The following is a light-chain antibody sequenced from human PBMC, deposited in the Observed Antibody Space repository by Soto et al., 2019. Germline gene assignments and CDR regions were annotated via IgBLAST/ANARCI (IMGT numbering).Light chain of an antibody. CDR2: GAS. CDR1: RTISRN. Sequence: EMVMTQSPVTLSGSPGARVTLSCRASRTISRNLAWYQQKPGQAPRLLIYGASTRATGIPDRFSGSGSGTEFTLTINSLQSEDFAMYYCQPHNNWPVVTFGGGTRVEIK. CDR3: QPHNNWPVVT. V-gene: IGKV3-15*01. J-gene: IGKJ4*01.